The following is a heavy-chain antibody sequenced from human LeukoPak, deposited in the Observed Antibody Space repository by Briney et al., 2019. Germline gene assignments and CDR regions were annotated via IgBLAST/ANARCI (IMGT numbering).Heavy chain of an antibody. D-gene: IGHD6-19*01. CDR1: GFTFSCYG. CDR2: ISYDGSNK. Sequence: GRSLRLSCAASGFTFSCYGMHWVRQAPGKGLEWVAVISYDGSNKYYADSVKGRFTISRDNSKNTLYLQMNSLRAEDTAVYYCAKGSAPYSSGWYFDYWGQGTLVTVSS. CDR3: AKGSAPYSSGWYFDY. V-gene: IGHV3-30*18. J-gene: IGHJ4*02.